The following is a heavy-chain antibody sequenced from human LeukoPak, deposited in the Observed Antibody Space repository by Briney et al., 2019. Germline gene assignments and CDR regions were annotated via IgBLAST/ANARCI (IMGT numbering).Heavy chain of an antibody. CDR3: ARGSAVAAISHFDY. D-gene: IGHD6-19*01. Sequence: GGSLRLSCAASEFTFISHSVSWVCQAPGKGLEWVAHIKQDGSGIYYVDSAKGRFTMSRDNAKNSLYLQLSSLRAEDTAVYYCARGSAVAAISHFDYWGQGTLVTVSS. V-gene: IGHV3-7*02. CDR2: IKQDGSGI. J-gene: IGHJ4*02. CDR1: EFTFISHS.